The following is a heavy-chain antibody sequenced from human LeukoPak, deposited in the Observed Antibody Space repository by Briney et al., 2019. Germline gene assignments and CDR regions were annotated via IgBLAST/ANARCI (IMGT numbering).Heavy chain of an antibody. V-gene: IGHV4-34*01. J-gene: IGHJ5*02. CDR3: ARSTMVRGVILLSYNWFDP. CDR2: INHSGST. CDR1: GGSFSGYY. D-gene: IGHD3-10*01. Sequence: PSETLSLTCAVYGGSFSGYYWSWIRQPPGKGLEWIGEINHSGSTNYNPSLKSRVTISVDTSKNQFSLKLSSVTAADTAVYYCARSTMVRGVILLSYNWFDPWGQGTLVTVSS.